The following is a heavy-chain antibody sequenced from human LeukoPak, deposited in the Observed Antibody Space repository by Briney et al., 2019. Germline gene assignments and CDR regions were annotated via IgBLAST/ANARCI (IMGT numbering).Heavy chain of an antibody. CDR3: AKDMVRGVMRRLDY. CDR2: ISWNSGSI. CDR1: GFTFNDYA. J-gene: IGHJ4*02. V-gene: IGHV3-9*01. Sequence: PGGSLRLSCAASGFTFNDYAMHWVRQAPGKGLEWVSGISWNSGSIGYADSVKGRFTISRDNAKNSLYLQMNSLRAEDTALYYCAKDMVRGVMRRLDYWGQGTLVTVSS. D-gene: IGHD3-10*01.